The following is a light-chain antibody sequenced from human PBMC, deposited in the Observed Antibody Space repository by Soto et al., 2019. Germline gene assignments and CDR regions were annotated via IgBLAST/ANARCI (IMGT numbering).Light chain of an antibody. J-gene: IGLJ1*01. Sequence: QSVLTQPASVSGSPGQSITISCTGTSSDIGAYDYVSWYQQHPGKPPKVMIYEASNRPSGVSHRFSGSKSGNTASLTISGLQAEDEADYYCCSYTTSRTYVFGSGTKLTVL. V-gene: IGLV2-14*01. CDR1: SSDIGAYDY. CDR2: EAS. CDR3: CSYTTSRTYV.